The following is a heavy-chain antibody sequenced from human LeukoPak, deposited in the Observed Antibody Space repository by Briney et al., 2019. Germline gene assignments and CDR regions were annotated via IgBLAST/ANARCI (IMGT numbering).Heavy chain of an antibody. Sequence: PSETPSLTCTVSGYSISSGYYWGCVRQAPGKGLEWIGSIGHRGRTYYNPSFKSRVTMSADTSNNQFSLRLTSATATDTAIYYCTQWSETNCSVVHWGQGTLVTVFS. J-gene: IGHJ4*02. V-gene: IGHV4-38-2*02. CDR1: GYSISSGYY. D-gene: IGHD2-2*01. CDR2: IGHRGRT. CDR3: TQWSETNCSVVH.